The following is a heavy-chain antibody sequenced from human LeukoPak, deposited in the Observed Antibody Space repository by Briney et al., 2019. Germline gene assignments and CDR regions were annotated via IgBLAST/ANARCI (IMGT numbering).Heavy chain of an antibody. D-gene: IGHD6-13*01. CDR3: ARGDSSWYGTDGKFDP. CDR1: GGSISSYY. CDR2: IYYSGST. V-gene: IGHV4-59*08. J-gene: IGHJ5*02. Sequence: PSETLSLTCTVSGGSISSYYWSWIRQPPGKGLEWIGYIYYSGSTNYNPSLKSRVTISVDTSKNQFSLKLSSVTAADTAVYYCARGDSSWYGTDGKFDPWGQGTLVTVFS.